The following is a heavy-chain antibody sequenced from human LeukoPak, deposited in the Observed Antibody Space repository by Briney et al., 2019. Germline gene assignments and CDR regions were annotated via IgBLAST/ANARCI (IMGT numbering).Heavy chain of an antibody. CDR1: GYTFTSYG. CDR3: ATGTSLGYSGYEIDY. D-gene: IGHD5-12*01. J-gene: IGHJ4*02. Sequence: ASVKVSCKASGYTFTSYGISWVRQAPGQGLEWMGWISAYNGNTNYAQKLQGRVTMTTDTSTSTAYMELSSLRSEDTAVYYCATGTSLGYSGYEIDYWGQGTLVTVSS. CDR2: ISAYNGNT. V-gene: IGHV1-18*01.